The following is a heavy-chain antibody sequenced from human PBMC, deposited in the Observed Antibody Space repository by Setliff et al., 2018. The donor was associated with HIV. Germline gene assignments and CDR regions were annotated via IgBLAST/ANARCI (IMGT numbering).Heavy chain of an antibody. J-gene: IGHJ4*02. D-gene: IGHD3-3*01. CDR3: ARDLRNSNTLFGVLNFVFDL. V-gene: IGHV1-2*02. CDR1: GYTLSSHY. Sequence: AASVMVSCKASGYTLSSHYIHWVRQAPGHRPEWVGWINPQTGGTNFAQKFQGRITMTSDTSVNTVFIELSRLKSDDTALYYCARDLRNSNTLFGVLNFVFDLWGQGTLVTVSS. CDR2: INPQTGGT.